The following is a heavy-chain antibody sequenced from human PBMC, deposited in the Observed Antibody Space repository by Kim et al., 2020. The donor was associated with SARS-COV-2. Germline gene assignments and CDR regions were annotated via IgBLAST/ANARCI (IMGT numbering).Heavy chain of an antibody. J-gene: IGHJ3*02. CDR2: IGGSSTVI. CDR1: GFTFSSYS. V-gene: IGHV3-48*01. CDR3: ARDYRYAFDI. D-gene: IGHD3-16*02. Sequence: GGSLRLSCAASGFTFSSYSMNWVRQAPGKGLEWISYIGGSSTVIYYADSVKGRVIISRDNAENSLYLQMNSLRVEDTAVYYCARDYRYAFDILGQGTLVT.